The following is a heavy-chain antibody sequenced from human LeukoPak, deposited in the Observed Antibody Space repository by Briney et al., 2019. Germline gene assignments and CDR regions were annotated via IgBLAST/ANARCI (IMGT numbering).Heavy chain of an antibody. Sequence: GGSLRLSCAASGFTFSDYYMSWIRQAPGKGLEWVSYISSSGTTIYNADSVKGRFTISRDNAKNSLFLQMNSLRAEDTAVYYCARVSCSGGSCYSVDYFDYWGQGTLVTVSS. J-gene: IGHJ4*02. CDR2: ISSSGTTI. V-gene: IGHV3-11*01. D-gene: IGHD2-15*01. CDR3: ARVSCSGGSCYSVDYFDY. CDR1: GFTFSDYY.